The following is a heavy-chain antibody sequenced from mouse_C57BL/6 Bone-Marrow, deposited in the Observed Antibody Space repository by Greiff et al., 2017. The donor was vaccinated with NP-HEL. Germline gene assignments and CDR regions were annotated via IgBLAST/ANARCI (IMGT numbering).Heavy chain of an antibody. CDR3: TRRDYGSSYAMDY. Sequence: QVQLKESGAELVRPGASVTLSCKASGYTFTDYEMHWVKQTPVQGLEWIGAIDPEPGGTAYNQKFKGKAILTADKSSSTAYMELLSLTSEDSAVYYCTRRDYGSSYAMDYWGQGTSVTVSS. CDR1: GYTFTDYE. CDR2: IDPEPGGT. J-gene: IGHJ4*01. V-gene: IGHV1-15*01. D-gene: IGHD1-1*01.